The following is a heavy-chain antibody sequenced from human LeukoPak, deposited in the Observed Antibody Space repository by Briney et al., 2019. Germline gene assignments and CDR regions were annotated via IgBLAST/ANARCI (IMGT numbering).Heavy chain of an antibody. D-gene: IGHD6-6*01. J-gene: IGHJ4*02. CDR2: INPSGGST. V-gene: IGHV1-46*01. Sequence: ASVKVSCKASGYTFTSYYMHWVRQAPGQGLEWMGIINPSGGSTSYAQKFQGRVTMTRDTSTSTVYMELSSLRSEDTAVYYCARVRKQLGHFQYYFDYWGQGTLVTVSS. CDR3: ARVRKQLGHFQYYFDY. CDR1: GYTFTSYY.